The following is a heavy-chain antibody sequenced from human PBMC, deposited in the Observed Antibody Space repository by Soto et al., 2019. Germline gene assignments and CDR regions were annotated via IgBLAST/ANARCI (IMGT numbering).Heavy chain of an antibody. CDR2: ISSSGSTI. CDR1: GFTFSDYY. J-gene: IGHJ4*02. CDR3: AREYSSGWYLHPAPFDY. Sequence: PGGSLRLSCAASGFTFSDYYMSWIRQAPGKGLEWVSYISSSGSTIYYADSVKGRFTISRDNAKNSLYLQMNSLRAEDTAVYYRAREYSSGWYLHPAPFDYWGQGTLVTVSS. V-gene: IGHV3-11*01. D-gene: IGHD6-19*01.